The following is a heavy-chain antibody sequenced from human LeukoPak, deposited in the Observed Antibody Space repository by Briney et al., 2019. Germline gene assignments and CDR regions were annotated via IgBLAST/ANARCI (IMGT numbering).Heavy chain of an antibody. J-gene: IGHJ4*02. CDR3: ACLEAAAT. D-gene: IGHD6-25*01. CDR1: GFTFSSSW. CDR2: TNSDGSTT. Sequence: PGGSLRLSCAASGFTFSSSWMHWVRQGPGKGLVWVSCTNSDGSTTSYADSVKGRFTISRDNAKNTLYLQMNSLRAEDTAVYYCACLEAAATGGQGTLVTVSS. V-gene: IGHV3-74*01.